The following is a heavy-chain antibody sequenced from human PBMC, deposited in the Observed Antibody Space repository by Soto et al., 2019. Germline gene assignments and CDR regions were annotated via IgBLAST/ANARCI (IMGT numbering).Heavy chain of an antibody. CDR1: GFTFSSYA. CDR3: AKCVGGPYYCDY. V-gene: IGHV3-23*01. Sequence: PGGSLRLSCAASGFTFSSYAMSWVRQAPGQGLEWVSAISGSGGSKYYADSVKGRFTISRDNSNNTLYLQMNSLRVEHTAVYYCAKCVGGPYYCDYWGQEPWSPSAQ. CDR2: ISGSGGSK. D-gene: IGHD2-15*01. J-gene: IGHJ4*01.